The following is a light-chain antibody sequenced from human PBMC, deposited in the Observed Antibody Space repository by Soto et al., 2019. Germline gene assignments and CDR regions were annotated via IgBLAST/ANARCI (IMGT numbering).Light chain of an antibody. CDR2: DVS. Sequence: QSLLTQPASVSGSPGQSITISCTGTSSDVGGYDYVSWYQQHPGKAPKLMIYDVSNRPSGVSNRSSGSKSGNTASLTISGLQAEDEADYYCSSYTSSSTYVFGTGTKDTVL. V-gene: IGLV2-14*01. CDR1: SSDVGGYDY. CDR3: SSYTSSSTYV. J-gene: IGLJ1*01.